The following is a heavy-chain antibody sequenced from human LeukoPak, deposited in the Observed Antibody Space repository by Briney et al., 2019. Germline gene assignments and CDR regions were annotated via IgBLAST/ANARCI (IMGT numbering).Heavy chain of an antibody. D-gene: IGHD4-17*01. CDR3: AREADSYGDYDRYFDY. Sequence: GGSLRLSCAASGFTVSSNYMSWVRQAPGKGLEWVSVIYSGGSTYYADSVKGRFTISRDNSKNTLYLQMNSLRAEDTVVYYCAREADSYGDYDRYFDYWGQGTLVTVSS. CDR2: IYSGGST. J-gene: IGHJ4*02. CDR1: GFTVSSNY. V-gene: IGHV3-66*01.